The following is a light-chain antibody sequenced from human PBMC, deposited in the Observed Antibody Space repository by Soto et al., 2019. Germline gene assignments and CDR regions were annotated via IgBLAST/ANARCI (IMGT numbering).Light chain of an antibody. V-gene: IGLV2-14*01. CDR1: SSDVGGYNY. CDR3: SSYTNSSHLDV. Sequence: QSVLTQPASVSGSPGQSITISCTGTSSDVGGYNYVSWYQQHPGKAPKLMIYDVSNRPSGVSNRFSGSKSGNTASLTISGLQAEDEADYYCSSYTNSSHLDVFGPGTKVTV. CDR2: DVS. J-gene: IGLJ1*01.